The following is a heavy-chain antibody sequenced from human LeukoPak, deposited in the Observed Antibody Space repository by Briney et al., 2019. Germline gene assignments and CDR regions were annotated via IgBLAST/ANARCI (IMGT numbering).Heavy chain of an antibody. V-gene: IGHV3-23*01. D-gene: IGHD6-19*01. Sequence: GGSQRLSCTTSGFTFATYRMSWVRQAPGRGLEWVASIFGSASKIYHADSVKGRFTVSRDDSKNTLYLQMNGLRVEDTALYYCVKDRVPDSGWSFDVWGRGTMVTVSA. CDR2: IFGSASKI. J-gene: IGHJ3*01. CDR1: GFTFATYR. CDR3: VKDRVPDSGWSFDV.